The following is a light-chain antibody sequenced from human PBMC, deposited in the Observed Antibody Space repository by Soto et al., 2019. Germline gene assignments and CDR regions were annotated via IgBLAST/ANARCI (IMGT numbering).Light chain of an antibody. Sequence: EILMTQSPDTLSVSPGESATLSCRASQRVYSNLAWYQQRPGQAPRLLIYGASTRATGIPARFSGSGSGTEFTLTINRLEPEDFAVYYCQQYHHSPITFGQGTRLE. CDR1: QRVYSN. CDR3: QQYHHSPIT. J-gene: IGKJ5*01. V-gene: IGKV3-15*01. CDR2: GAS.